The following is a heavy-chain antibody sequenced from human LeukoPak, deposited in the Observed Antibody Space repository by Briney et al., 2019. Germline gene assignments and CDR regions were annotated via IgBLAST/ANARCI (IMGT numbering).Heavy chain of an antibody. D-gene: IGHD2-15*01. CDR3: VRLTALYYFDY. Sequence: SETLSLTCTVSGGSISSYYWSWIRQPPGKGLEWIGYIYYSGSTNYNPSLKSRVTISVDTSKNQFSLKLSSVTAADTAVYYCVRLTALYYFDYWGQGTLVTVSS. V-gene: IGHV4-59*01. J-gene: IGHJ4*02. CDR1: GGSISSYY. CDR2: IYYSGST.